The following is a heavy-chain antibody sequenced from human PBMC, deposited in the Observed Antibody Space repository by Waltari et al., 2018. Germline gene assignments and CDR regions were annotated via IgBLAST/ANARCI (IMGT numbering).Heavy chain of an antibody. V-gene: IGHV1-69*04. Sequence: QVQLVQSGAEVKKPGSSVRVSCKASGGTFITYSITWVRQAPGQGLEWVGRLLPLLGVTNYAPKFQGRLTITADNSSSTVSMELSSLTSDDTALYYCARGPVASGSYDPWGQGTLVTVSS. D-gene: IGHD3-10*01. CDR3: ARGPVASGSYDP. CDR1: GGTFITYS. CDR2: LLPLLGVT. J-gene: IGHJ5*02.